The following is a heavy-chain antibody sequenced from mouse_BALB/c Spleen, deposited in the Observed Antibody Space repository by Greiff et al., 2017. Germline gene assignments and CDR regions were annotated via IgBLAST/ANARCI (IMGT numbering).Heavy chain of an antibody. CDR1: GFTFSDFY. Sequence: EVKLVESGGGLVQPGGSLRLSCATSGFTFSDFYMEWVRQPPGKRLEWIAARRNKANDYTTEYSASVKGRFIVSRDTSQSILYLQMNALRAEDTAIYYCARDAGRRDFDYWGQGTTLTVSS. V-gene: IGHV7-1*02. CDR2: RRNKANDYTT. CDR3: ARDAGRRDFDY. J-gene: IGHJ2*01.